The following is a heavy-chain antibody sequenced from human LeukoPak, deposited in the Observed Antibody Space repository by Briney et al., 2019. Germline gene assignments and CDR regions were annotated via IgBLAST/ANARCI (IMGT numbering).Heavy chain of an antibody. D-gene: IGHD3-10*01. V-gene: IGHV3-23*01. Sequence: GGSLRLSCAASGFTFYSYSMNWVRQAPGKGLEWVSALYGNGEGISYADSVKGRFAISRDNSKNTLYLQMNSLRPEDTALYYCAKLGVRSSAGEDYWGQGTLVTVSS. J-gene: IGHJ4*02. CDR2: LYGNGEGI. CDR3: AKLGVRSSAGEDY. CDR1: GFTFYSYS.